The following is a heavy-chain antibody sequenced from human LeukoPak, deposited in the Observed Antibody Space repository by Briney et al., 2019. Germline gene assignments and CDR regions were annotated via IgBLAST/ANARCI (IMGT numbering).Heavy chain of an antibody. V-gene: IGHV3-66*01. Sequence: TGGSLRLSCSASGFTFSSYAMHWVRQAPGKGLEWVSLIFSGGGTYYADSVKGRFTISRDNSKNTLFLQMNSLRAEDTAVYYCARGGVVYPDSFDIWGRGTMVTVSS. CDR2: IFSGGGT. CDR1: GFTFSSYA. J-gene: IGHJ3*02. D-gene: IGHD2-15*01. CDR3: ARGGVVYPDSFDI.